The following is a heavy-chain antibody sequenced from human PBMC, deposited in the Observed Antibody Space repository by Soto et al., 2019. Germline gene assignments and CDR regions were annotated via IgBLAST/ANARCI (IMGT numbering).Heavy chain of an antibody. CDR3: ARDRGDRNDYYYGVDV. CDR2: IYYSGST. D-gene: IGHD7-27*01. CDR1: GASISPYY. J-gene: IGHJ6*02. V-gene: IGHV4-59*01. Sequence: KPSETVSLTCSVSGASISPYYWSWIRQPPGKGLEWIGYIYYSGSTNYNPSLKSRVTISLDTSKNQFSLKLSSVTAADTAMYYCARDRGDRNDYYYGVDVWGQGTTVTVSS.